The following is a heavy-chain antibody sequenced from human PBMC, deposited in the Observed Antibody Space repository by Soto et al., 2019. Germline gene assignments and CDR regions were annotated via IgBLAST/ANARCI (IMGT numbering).Heavy chain of an antibody. J-gene: IGHJ4*02. Sequence: SETLSLTCDVYGGSFSGYIWTWIRQTPGKGLEWIGSIFYSGSTYYNPSLKSRVTISVDRSKNQFSLRLSSVTAADTAVYYCARVPDYWGQGTLVTVSS. CDR3: ARVPDY. CDR2: IFYSGST. CDR1: GGSFSGYI. V-gene: IGHV4-34*12.